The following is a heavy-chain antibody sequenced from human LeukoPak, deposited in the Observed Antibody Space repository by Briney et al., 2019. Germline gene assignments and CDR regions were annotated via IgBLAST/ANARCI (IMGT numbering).Heavy chain of an antibody. CDR1: GFTLSTYN. J-gene: IGHJ3*02. V-gene: IGHV3-21*01. CDR3: ARERVTTTAFDI. Sequence: GGSLRLSCAASGFTLSTYNTHWVRQAPGKGLEWVSSITSSSTYYADSVKGRFTISRDNAKSSLYLQMNSLRTEDTAVYYCARERVTTTAFDIWGQGTMVTVSS. D-gene: IGHD5-12*01. CDR2: ITSSSTY.